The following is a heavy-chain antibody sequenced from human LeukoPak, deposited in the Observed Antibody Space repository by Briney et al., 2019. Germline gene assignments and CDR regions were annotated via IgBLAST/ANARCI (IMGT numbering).Heavy chain of an antibody. CDR1: GGTFSSYA. J-gene: IGHJ4*02. CDR3: ARGIGDGYNLDGYYFDY. Sequence: ASVKVSCKASGGTFSSYAISWVRQAPGQGLEWMGGIIPIFGTSNYAQKFQGRFTITADESTRTAYMELSSLRSEDTAVYYCARGIGDGYNLDGYYFDYWGQGTLVTVSS. D-gene: IGHD5-24*01. CDR2: IIPIFGTS. V-gene: IGHV1-69*13.